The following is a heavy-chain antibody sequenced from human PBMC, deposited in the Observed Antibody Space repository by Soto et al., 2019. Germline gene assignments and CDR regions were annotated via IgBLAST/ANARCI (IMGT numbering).Heavy chain of an antibody. CDR2: ISGSGGSK. Sequence: EVQLLESGGGLVQPGGSLRLSCAASGFTFSSYAMSWVRQAPGKGLEWVSGISGSGGSKYSADSVKGRFTISRDTSKNTLYLQMNSLRADDTAVYYCAKVSSSIWSDAFDIWGRGTMVTVSS. V-gene: IGHV3-23*01. CDR1: GFTFSSYA. D-gene: IGHD6-13*01. J-gene: IGHJ3*02. CDR3: AKVSSSIWSDAFDI.